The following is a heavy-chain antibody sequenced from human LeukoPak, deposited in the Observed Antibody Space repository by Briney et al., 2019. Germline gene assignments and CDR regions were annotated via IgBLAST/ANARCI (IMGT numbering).Heavy chain of an antibody. CDR2: IYPGDSDT. CDR1: GYSFTSYW. Sequence: GESLKISCKGSGYSFTSYWIGWVRQMPGKGLEWMGIIYPGDSDTRYSPSFQGQVTISADKSISTAYLQWSSLKASDTAMYYCARHPVGYGSGSYYHFDYWGQGTLVTVSS. D-gene: IGHD3-10*01. V-gene: IGHV5-51*01. CDR3: ARHPVGYGSGSYYHFDY. J-gene: IGHJ4*02.